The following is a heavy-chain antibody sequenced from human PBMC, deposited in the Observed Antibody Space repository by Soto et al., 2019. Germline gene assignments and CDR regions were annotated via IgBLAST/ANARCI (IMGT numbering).Heavy chain of an antibody. CDR3: ARDTSYDFWIRVYDAFAI. J-gene: IGHJ3*02. CDR2: IYYSGST. D-gene: IGHD3-3*01. V-gene: IGHV4-39*02. Sequence: SETLSLTCTVSGGSISSSSYYWGWIRQPPGKGLEWIGSIYYSGSTYYNPSLKSRVTISVDTSKNQFSLKLSSVTAADTAVYYCARDTSYDFWIRVYDAFAIWGQGTMVTVSS. CDR1: GGSISSSSYY.